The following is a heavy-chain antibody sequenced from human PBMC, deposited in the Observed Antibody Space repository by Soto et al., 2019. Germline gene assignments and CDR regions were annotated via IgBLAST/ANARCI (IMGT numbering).Heavy chain of an antibody. CDR3: ARNGLGRIQLWLRPQRWFDP. CDR2: ISSSGSTI. Sequence: PGGSLRLSCTASGFTFSSYEMNWVRQAPGKGLEWVSYISSSGSTIYYADSVKGRFTISRDNAKNSLYLQMNSLRAEDTAVYYCARNGLGRIQLWLRPQRWFDPWGQGTMVTVSS. CDR1: GFTFSSYE. J-gene: IGHJ5*02. D-gene: IGHD5-18*01. V-gene: IGHV3-48*03.